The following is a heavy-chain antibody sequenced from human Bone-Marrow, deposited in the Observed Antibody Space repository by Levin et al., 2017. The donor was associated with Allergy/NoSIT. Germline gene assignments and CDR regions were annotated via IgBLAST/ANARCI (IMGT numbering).Heavy chain of an antibody. Sequence: GGSLRLSCAASGFTFSSYAMGWVRQVPGKGLERVSAISGGGVTTHYAASVKGRFTISRDNSKNTLYLQMNSLRAEDTAVYYCAKDRTSSDTCYTLDSWGQGTLVTVSS. CDR1: GFTFSSYA. J-gene: IGHJ4*02. CDR3: AKDRTSSDTCYTLDS. CDR2: ISGGGVTT. D-gene: IGHD2-2*02. V-gene: IGHV3-23*01.